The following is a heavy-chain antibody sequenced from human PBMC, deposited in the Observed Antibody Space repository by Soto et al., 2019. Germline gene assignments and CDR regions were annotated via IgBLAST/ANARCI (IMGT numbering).Heavy chain of an antibody. CDR2: IIPIFGTA. Sequence: QVQLVQSGAEVKKPGSSVKVSCKASGGTFSSYAISWVRQAPGQGLEWMGGIIPIFGTANYAQKFQGRVTITAAEXXSXAXXELSSLRSEGTAVYYCARARGQPGGDYYSSYGMDVWGQGTTVTVSS. CDR1: GGTFSSYA. V-gene: IGHV1-69*12. D-gene: IGHD1-26*01. J-gene: IGHJ6*02. CDR3: ARARGQPGGDYYSSYGMDV.